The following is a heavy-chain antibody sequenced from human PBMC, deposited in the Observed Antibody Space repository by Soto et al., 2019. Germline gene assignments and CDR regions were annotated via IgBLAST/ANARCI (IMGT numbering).Heavy chain of an antibody. CDR1: GFTVSSNY. J-gene: IGHJ3*02. Sequence: EVQLVESGGGLIQPGGSLRLSCAASGFTVSSNYMSWVRQAPGKGLEWVSVIYSDGSTFYEDSVKGRFTISRDNSKNTLYLQMNSLRAEDTAVYYCARVGYAVTTGGAFDIWGQGTMVTVSS. CDR2: IYSDGST. CDR3: ARVGYAVTTGGAFDI. V-gene: IGHV3-53*01. D-gene: IGHD4-17*01.